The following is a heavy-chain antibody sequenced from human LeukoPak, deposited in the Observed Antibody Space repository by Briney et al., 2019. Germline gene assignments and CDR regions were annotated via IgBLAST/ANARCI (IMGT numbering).Heavy chain of an antibody. V-gene: IGHV1-2*02. J-gene: IGHJ3*02. D-gene: IGHD1-26*01. CDR1: GYTFTGYY. CDR2: INPNSGGT. Sequence: SVKVSCKASGYTFTGYYMHWVRQAPGQGLEWMGWINPNSGGTNYTQKFQGRVTMTRDTSISTAYMELSRLRSDDTAVYYCARTRELLDDAFDIWGQGTMVTVSS. CDR3: ARTRELLDDAFDI.